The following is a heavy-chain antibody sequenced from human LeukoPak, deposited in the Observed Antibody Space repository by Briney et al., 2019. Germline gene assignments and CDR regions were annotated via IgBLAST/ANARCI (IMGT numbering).Heavy chain of an antibody. CDR2: INPNSGGT. D-gene: IGHD6-13*01. Sequence: ASVKLSCKASGYTFTSYYMHWVRQAPGQGLEWMGWINPNSGGTNYAQKFQGRVTMTRDTSISTAYMELSRLRSDDTAVYYCARVQLAPFYYYGMDVWGQGTTVTVSS. CDR3: ARVQLAPFYYYGMDV. J-gene: IGHJ6*02. V-gene: IGHV1-2*02. CDR1: GYTFTSYY.